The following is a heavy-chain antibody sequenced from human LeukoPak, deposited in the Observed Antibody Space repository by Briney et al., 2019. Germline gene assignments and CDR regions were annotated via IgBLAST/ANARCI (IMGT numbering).Heavy chain of an antibody. D-gene: IGHD5-12*01. Sequence: WGSLRLSCAASGFTVSSNSMSWVRQAPGKGLEWVSVIYSGGTTYYADSVKGRFTISKDNSKNTLYLQMNSLRAEDTAVYYCARDLYVDIVAPSGMDVWGQGTTVTVSS. CDR3: ARDLYVDIVAPSGMDV. CDR2: IYSGGTT. J-gene: IGHJ6*02. CDR1: GFTVSSNS. V-gene: IGHV3-66*01.